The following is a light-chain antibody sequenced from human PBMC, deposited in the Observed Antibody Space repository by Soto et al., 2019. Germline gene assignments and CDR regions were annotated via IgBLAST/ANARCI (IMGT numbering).Light chain of an antibody. J-gene: IGKJ1*01. CDR1: QSISSW. CDR3: QQYNSYSWT. Sequence: DIQMTQSPSTLSASVGDRVPITCRASQSISSWLAWYQQKPGKAPKLLIYKASSLESGVPSRFSGSGSGTEFTLTISSLQPDDFATYYCQQYNSYSWTFGQGTRWIS. CDR2: KAS. V-gene: IGKV1-5*03.